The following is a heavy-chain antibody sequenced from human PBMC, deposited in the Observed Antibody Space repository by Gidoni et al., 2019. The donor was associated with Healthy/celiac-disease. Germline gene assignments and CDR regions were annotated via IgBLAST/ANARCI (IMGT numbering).Heavy chain of an antibody. CDR3: ARDATGYYPRGHWYFDL. CDR2: IYHSGST. D-gene: IGHD3-9*01. Sequence: QVQLQESGPGLVKPSETLSLTCTVSGYSISSGYYWGWIRQPPGKGLEWIGSIYHSGSTYYNPSLKSRVTISVDTSKNQFSLKLSSVTAADTAVYYCARDATGYYPRGHWYFDLWGRGTLVTVSS. J-gene: IGHJ2*01. V-gene: IGHV4-38-2*02. CDR1: GYSISSGYY.